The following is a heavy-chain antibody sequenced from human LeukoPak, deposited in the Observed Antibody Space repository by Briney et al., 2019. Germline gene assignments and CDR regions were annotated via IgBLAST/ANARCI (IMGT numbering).Heavy chain of an antibody. CDR1: GGSISSYY. CDR2: IYYSGST. Sequence: SETLSLTCTVSGGSISSYYWSWIRQPPGKGPEWIGYIYYSGSTNYNPSLKSRVTVSVDTSKNQFSLKLSSVTAADTAVYYCARVGIAAADPYYYYYGMDVWGQGTTVTASS. CDR3: ARVGIAAADPYYYYYGMDV. D-gene: IGHD6-13*01. V-gene: IGHV4-59*01. J-gene: IGHJ6*02.